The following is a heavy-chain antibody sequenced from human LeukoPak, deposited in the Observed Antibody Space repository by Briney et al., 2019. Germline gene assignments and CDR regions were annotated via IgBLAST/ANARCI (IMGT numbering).Heavy chain of an antibody. V-gene: IGHV3-74*01. Sequence: GGSLTLSCGVSGFTFSSYWLHWVRQAPGMGLEWLSRINSDGSRTDYADSVKGRFTISRDNAKNTLYLQMSSLRDEDTALYFCARAGSYRFDYWGQGTLVTVSS. D-gene: IGHD3-16*02. CDR3: ARAGSYRFDY. CDR2: INSDGSRT. CDR1: GFTFSSYW. J-gene: IGHJ4*02.